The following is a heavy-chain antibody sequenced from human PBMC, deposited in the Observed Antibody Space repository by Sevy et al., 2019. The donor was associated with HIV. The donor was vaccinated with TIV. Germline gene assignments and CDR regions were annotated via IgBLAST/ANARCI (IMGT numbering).Heavy chain of an antibody. V-gene: IGHV4-59*01. D-gene: IGHD3-22*01. CDR2: IYYSGST. Sequence: SETLSLTCTVSGGSISSYYWSWIRQPPGKGLEWIGYIYYSGSTNYNPSLKSRVTISVDTSKNQFSLKLSSVTAADTAVYYCAGQTNYYGSSGRRVAFDIWGQGTMVTVSS. J-gene: IGHJ3*02. CDR1: GGSISSYY. CDR3: AGQTNYYGSSGRRVAFDI.